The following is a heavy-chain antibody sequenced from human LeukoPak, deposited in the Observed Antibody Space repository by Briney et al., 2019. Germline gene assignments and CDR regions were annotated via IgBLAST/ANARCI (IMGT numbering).Heavy chain of an antibody. D-gene: IGHD3-16*02. V-gene: IGHV4-38-2*02. CDR3: ARDPQYDYVWGSYRYSDWFDP. J-gene: IGHJ5*02. Sequence: RASETLSLTCTVSGYSISSGYYWGWIGQPPGKGLEWFGSIYHSGSTYYNRSLKSRVTISVDTSKNQFSLKLSSVTAADTAVYYCARDPQYDYVWGSYRYSDWFDPWGQGTLVTVSS. CDR1: GYSISSGYY. CDR2: IYHSGST.